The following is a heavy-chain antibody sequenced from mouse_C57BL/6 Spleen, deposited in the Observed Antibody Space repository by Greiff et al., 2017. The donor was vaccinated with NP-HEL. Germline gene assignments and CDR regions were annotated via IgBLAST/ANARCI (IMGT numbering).Heavy chain of an antibody. CDR2: IDPSDSYT. CDR3: ARWYGSSLYAMDY. CDR1: GYTFTSYW. Sequence: QVQLQQPGAELVKPGASVKLSCKASGYTFTSYWMQWVKQRPGQGLEWIGEIDPSDSYTNYNQKFKGKATLTADTSSSTAYMQLSSLTSEDSAVYYCARWYGSSLYAMDYWGQGTSVTVSS. J-gene: IGHJ4*01. V-gene: IGHV1-50*01. D-gene: IGHD1-1*01.